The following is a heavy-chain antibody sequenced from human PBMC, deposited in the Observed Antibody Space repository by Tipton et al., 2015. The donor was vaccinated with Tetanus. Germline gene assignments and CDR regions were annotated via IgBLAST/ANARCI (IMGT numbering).Heavy chain of an antibody. Sequence: QLVQSGAEVKKPGASVKVSCKASGYTFTGYYMHWVRQAPGQGLEWMGWINPNSGGTNYAQKFQGRVTMTRDTSISTAYMEVSSLRVEDTAVYYCATDEYSNGLFRNWGQGTQVTVST. CDR2: INPNSGGT. D-gene: IGHD2/OR15-2a*01. J-gene: IGHJ4*02. V-gene: IGHV1-2*02. CDR1: GYTFTGYY. CDR3: ATDEYSNGLFRN.